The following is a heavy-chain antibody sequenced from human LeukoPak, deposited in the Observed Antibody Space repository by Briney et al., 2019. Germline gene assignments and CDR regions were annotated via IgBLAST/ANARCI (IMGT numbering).Heavy chain of an antibody. CDR1: GGSISSHY. J-gene: IGHJ6*03. CDR2: IYYSGST. Sequence: PSETLSLTCTVSGGSISSHYWSWIRQPPGKGLEWIGYIYYSGSTNYNPSLKSRVTISVDTSKNQFSLKLSSVTAADTAVYYCASSDYYYYYMDAWGKGTTVTVSS. CDR3: ASSDYYYYYMDA. V-gene: IGHV4-59*11. D-gene: IGHD6-25*01.